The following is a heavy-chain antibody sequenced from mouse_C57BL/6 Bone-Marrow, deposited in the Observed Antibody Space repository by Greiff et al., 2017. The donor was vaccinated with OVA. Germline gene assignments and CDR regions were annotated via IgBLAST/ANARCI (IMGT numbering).Heavy chain of an antibody. J-gene: IGHJ2*01. CDR1: GYTFTSYT. CDR3: ADITTGDY. V-gene: IGHV1-4*01. D-gene: IGHD1-1*01. CDR2: INPSSGYT. Sequence: VQLQQSGAELARPGASVKMSCKASGYTFTSYTMHWVKQRPGQGLEWIGYINPSSGYTKYNQKFKDKATLTADKSSSTAYMQLSSLTSEDSAVYYCADITTGDYWGQGTTLTVSS.